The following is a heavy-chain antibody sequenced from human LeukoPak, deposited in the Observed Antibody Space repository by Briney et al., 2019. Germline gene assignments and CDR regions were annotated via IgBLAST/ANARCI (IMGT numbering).Heavy chain of an antibody. D-gene: IGHD1-26*01. V-gene: IGHV4-59*12. J-gene: IGHJ4*02. Sequence: SETLSLTCTVSGGSISSYYWSWIRQPPGKGLEWIGYIYYSGSTYYNPSLKSRVTISVDTSKNQFSLKLSSVTAADTAVYYCARDSGSCLFDYWGQGTLVTVSS. CDR1: GGSISSYY. CDR3: ARDSGSCLFDY. CDR2: IYYSGST.